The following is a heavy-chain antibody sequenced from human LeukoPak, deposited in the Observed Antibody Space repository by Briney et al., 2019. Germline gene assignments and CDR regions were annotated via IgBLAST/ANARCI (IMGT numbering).Heavy chain of an antibody. Sequence: SGGSLRLSCAASGFTFSDYYMSWIRQAPGKGLEWVSYISSSGSTIYYADSVKGRFTISRDNAKNSLYLQMNSLRAEDTAVYYCARVDMSDWDFDYWGQGTLVTVSS. CDR1: GFTFSDYY. J-gene: IGHJ4*02. D-gene: IGHD3-9*01. CDR3: ARVDMSDWDFDY. V-gene: IGHV3-11*04. CDR2: ISSSGSTI.